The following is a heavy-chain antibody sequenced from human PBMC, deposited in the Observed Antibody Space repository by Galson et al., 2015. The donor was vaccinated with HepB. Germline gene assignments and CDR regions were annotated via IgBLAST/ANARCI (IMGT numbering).Heavy chain of an antibody. CDR3: ARADGDRYSYGSPLFDY. D-gene: IGHD5-18*01. Sequence: SLRLSCAVSGFTFRSYAMHWVRQAPGKGLEWVAVISYDGSNKYYAESVKGRFTISRDNSKNTLYLQMNSLRAEDTAVYYCARADGDRYSYGSPLFDYWGQGTLVTVSS. CDR2: ISYDGSNK. V-gene: IGHV3-30-3*01. J-gene: IGHJ4*02. CDR1: GFTFRSYA.